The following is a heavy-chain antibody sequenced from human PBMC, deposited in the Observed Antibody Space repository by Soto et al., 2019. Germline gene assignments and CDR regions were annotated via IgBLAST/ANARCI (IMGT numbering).Heavy chain of an antibody. CDR2: LYWDDDK. J-gene: IGHJ4*02. D-gene: IGHD6-19*01. CDR3: AHFIAVTGIFDY. V-gene: IGHV2-5*02. Sequence: QITLKESGPTLVKPTQTLTLTCTFSGFSLSTSGVGVGWIRQPPGTALEWLALLYWDDDKRYSPSLRSRLTITKDTSKNQVVLTMTNMDPVDTATYYCAHFIAVTGIFDYWGQGTLVTVSS. CDR1: GFSLSTSGVG.